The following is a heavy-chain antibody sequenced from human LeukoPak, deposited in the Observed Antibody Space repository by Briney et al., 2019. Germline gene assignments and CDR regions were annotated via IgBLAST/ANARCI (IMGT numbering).Heavy chain of an antibody. CDR1: GGSISSYY. CDR3: ASGSGYYYGMDV. CDR2: IYYSAST. J-gene: IGHJ6*02. V-gene: IGHV4-59*01. Sequence: PSETLSLTCTVSGGSISSYYWSWIRQPPGKGLEWIGYIYYSASTNYNPSLKSRVTISVDTSKNQFSLTLSSVTAADTAVYYCASGSGYYYGMDVWGQGTTVTVSS. D-gene: IGHD2-15*01.